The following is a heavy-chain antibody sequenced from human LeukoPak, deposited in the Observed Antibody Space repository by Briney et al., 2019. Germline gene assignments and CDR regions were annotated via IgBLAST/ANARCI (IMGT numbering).Heavy chain of an antibody. CDR1: GFTFSNYA. Sequence: GGSLRLSCAASGFTFSNYAMHWVRQAPGKGLEWAAFISYDGSNKYYADSVKGRFTISRDNSKNTVYLQMNSLRAEDTAVYYCARDHGQQQYYYYYYYMDVWGKGTTVTVSS. J-gene: IGHJ6*03. CDR2: ISYDGSNK. V-gene: IGHV3-30*04. CDR3: ARDHGQQQYYYYYYYMDV. D-gene: IGHD6-13*01.